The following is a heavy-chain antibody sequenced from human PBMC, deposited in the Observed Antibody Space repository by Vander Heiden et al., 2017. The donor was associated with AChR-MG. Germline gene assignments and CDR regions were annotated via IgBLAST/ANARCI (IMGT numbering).Heavy chain of an antibody. CDR2: IYYSGST. V-gene: IGHV4-39*01. J-gene: IGHJ4*02. Sequence: QLQLQESGPGLVKPSETLALTCTVSGGSIDSRYYWGWFRQPPGKGLEWIGSIYYSGSTYYNPSLKSRVTISVDTSKNQFSLKLRSVTAADSAVYYCVIAPYSSGWFLLRVDCWGQGTLVTVSS. CDR1: GGSIDSRYY. D-gene: IGHD6-19*01. CDR3: VIAPYSSGWFLLRVDC.